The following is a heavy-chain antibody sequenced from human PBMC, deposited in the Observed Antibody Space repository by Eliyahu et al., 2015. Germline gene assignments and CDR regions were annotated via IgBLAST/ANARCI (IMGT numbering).Heavy chain of an antibody. CDR2: IYPGDSDA. J-gene: IGHJ4*02. D-gene: IGHD6-19*01. CDR3: ARPYTSGWYKGFFEY. Sequence: EVQLVQSGAEVKKPGESLKISCKGSGFTFSSYWIGWVRQMPGRGLEWMGTIYPGDSDARYAPSFEGQVTILADKSISTTYLQWSSLKASDTAMYYCARPYTSGWYKGFFEYWGQGTLVTVSS. V-gene: IGHV5-51*03. CDR1: GFTFSSYW.